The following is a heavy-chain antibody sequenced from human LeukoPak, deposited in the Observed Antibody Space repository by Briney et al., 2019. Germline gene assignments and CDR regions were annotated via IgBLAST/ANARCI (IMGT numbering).Heavy chain of an antibody. CDR2: INHSGST. V-gene: IGHV4-34*01. CDR3: ARAGYYDFWSGYYANWFDP. J-gene: IGHJ5*02. CDR1: GGSFSGYY. Sequence: SSETLSLTCAVYGGSFSGYYWSWIRQPPGKGLEWIGEINHSGSTNYNPSLKSRVTISVDTSKNQFSLKLSSVTAADTAVYYCARAGYYDFWSGYYANWFDPWGQGTLVTVSS. D-gene: IGHD3-3*01.